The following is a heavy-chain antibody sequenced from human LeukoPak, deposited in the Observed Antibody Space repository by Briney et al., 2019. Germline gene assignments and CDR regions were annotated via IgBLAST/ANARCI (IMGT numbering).Heavy chain of an antibody. J-gene: IGHJ3*01. CDR1: GFTFSAYS. V-gene: IGHV3-21*01. Sequence: GGSLRLSCAASGFTFSAYSMNWVRQAPGEGLEWVSSIGAAGSQIYYADSMKGRFTISRDNAKSSLFLQMNSLRAEDTGIYYCVRVGSGATRADTLDLWGQGTMVTVSS. CDR3: VRVGSGATRADTLDL. CDR2: IGAAGSQI. D-gene: IGHD6-19*01.